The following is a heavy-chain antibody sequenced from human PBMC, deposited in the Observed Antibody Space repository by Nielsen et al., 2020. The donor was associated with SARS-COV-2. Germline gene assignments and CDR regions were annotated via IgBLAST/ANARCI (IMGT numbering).Heavy chain of an antibody. D-gene: IGHD3-10*01. CDR2: IHQDGGET. Sequence: GESLKISCAASGFTFSDYWMSWVRQAPGKGLEWVANIHQDGGETRYADSVKGRFTISRDNAKNSLYLKMNSLRAEDTAMYYCARNFYGSGSYPFDPWGQGTLVTVSS. V-gene: IGHV3-7*03. CDR3: ARNFYGSGSYPFDP. J-gene: IGHJ5*02. CDR1: GFTFSDYW.